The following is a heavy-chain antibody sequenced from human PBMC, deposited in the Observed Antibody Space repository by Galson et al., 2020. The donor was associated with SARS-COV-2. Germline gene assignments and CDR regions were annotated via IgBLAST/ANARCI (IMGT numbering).Heavy chain of an antibody. V-gene: IGHV2-70*01. CDR3: ARILGYSRSWPHFDY. D-gene: IGHD6-13*01. CDR1: GFSLSTSGMC. CDR2: IDWDDDK. J-gene: IGHJ4*02. Sequence: SGPTLVKPTQTLTLTCTFSGFSLSTSGMCVSWIRQPPGKALEWLALIDWDDDKYYSTSLKTRLTISKDTSKNQVVLTMTNMDPVDTATYYCARILGYSRSWPHFDYWGQGTLVTVSS.